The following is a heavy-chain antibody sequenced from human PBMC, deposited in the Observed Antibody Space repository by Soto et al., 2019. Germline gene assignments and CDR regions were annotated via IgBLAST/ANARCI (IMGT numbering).Heavy chain of an antibody. Sequence: EVQLVESGGGLVKPGGSLRLSCEASGLTFSSYSMNWVRQAPGKGLEWVSSISSSSSYIYYADSVKGRFTISRDNAKNSLYLQMNSLRAEDTSVYYCAKLELTTPDDYWGQGTLVTVSS. D-gene: IGHD1-7*01. CDR2: ISSSSSYI. CDR1: GLTFSSYS. J-gene: IGHJ4*02. CDR3: AKLELTTPDDY. V-gene: IGHV3-21*01.